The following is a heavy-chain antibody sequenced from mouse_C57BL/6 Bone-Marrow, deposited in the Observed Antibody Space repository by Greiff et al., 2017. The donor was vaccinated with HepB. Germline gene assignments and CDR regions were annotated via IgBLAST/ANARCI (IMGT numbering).Heavy chain of an antibody. CDR1: GYTFTSYW. CDR2: IYPGNSDT. Sequence: EVQLQQSGTVLARPGASVKMSCKTSGYTFTSYWMHWVKQRPGQGLEWIGAIYPGNSDTSYNQQFKGKAKLTAVTSASTAYMELSSLTNEDSAVYYCTRGGDYDYGYAMDYWGQGTSVTVSS. J-gene: IGHJ4*01. D-gene: IGHD2-4*01. CDR3: TRGGDYDYGYAMDY. V-gene: IGHV1-5*01.